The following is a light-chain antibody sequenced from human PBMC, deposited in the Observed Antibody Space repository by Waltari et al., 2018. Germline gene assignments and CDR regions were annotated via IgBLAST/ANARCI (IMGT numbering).Light chain of an antibody. J-gene: IGLJ2*01. CDR3: CSHAGSYVI. CDR2: DVR. Sequence: QSALTQPRSVSGSPGQSVTISCTGTSSGVGGCKSVSWYQQHPGKAPKLMIYDVRERPSGVPDRFSGSKSGNTASLTISGLQAEDEADYYCCSHAGSYVIFGGGTKLTVL. CDR1: SSGVGGCKS. V-gene: IGLV2-11*01.